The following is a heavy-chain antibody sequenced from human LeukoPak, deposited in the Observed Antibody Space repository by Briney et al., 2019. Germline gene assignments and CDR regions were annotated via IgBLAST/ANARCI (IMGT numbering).Heavy chain of an antibody. Sequence: GGSLRLSCAASGFTFSSSAMSWVRQVPGKGLEWVSAISGSGGSTYYADFVKGRFTISRDNSKNTLYLQMNSLRAEDTAVYYCARDSVGAPHAYFDLWGRGTLVTVSS. V-gene: IGHV3-23*01. CDR3: ARDSVGAPHAYFDL. CDR1: GFTFSSSA. CDR2: ISGSGGST. J-gene: IGHJ2*01. D-gene: IGHD1-26*01.